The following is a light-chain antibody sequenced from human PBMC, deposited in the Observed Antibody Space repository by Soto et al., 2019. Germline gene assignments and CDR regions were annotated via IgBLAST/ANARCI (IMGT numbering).Light chain of an antibody. CDR3: QRYNNWPRT. V-gene: IGKV3-15*01. Sequence: EIVMTQSPATLSVSPGERATLSCRASQSVSSNLAWYQQKPGQAPRLLIYGASTRPTGIPARFSGSRSGTVFALAISSLQSEDFAVYYCQRYNNWPRTFGQGTKVEIK. J-gene: IGKJ1*01. CDR1: QSVSSN. CDR2: GAS.